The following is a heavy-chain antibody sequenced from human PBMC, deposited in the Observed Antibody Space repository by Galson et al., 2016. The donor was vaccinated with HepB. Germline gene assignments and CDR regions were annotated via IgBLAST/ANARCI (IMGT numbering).Heavy chain of an antibody. V-gene: IGHV3-21*04. Sequence: SLRLSCAASGFTFSSYSMNWVRQAPGKGLEWVSSISSSSNYIYYADSVKGRFTISRDNSKNTLSLQMNSLTADDTAIYYCVQGSTAPAVWGKGTTVTVSS. CDR1: GFTFSSYS. J-gene: IGHJ6*04. CDR2: ISSSSNYI. CDR3: VQGSTAPAV. D-gene: IGHD2-2*01.